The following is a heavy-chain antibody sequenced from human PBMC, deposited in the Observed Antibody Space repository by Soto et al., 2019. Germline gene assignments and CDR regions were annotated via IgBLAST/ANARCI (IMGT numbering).Heavy chain of an antibody. Sequence: EVQLVESGGGLVKPGGSLRLSCAASGFTFSSYSMNWVRQAPGKGLEWVSSISSSSSYIYYADSVKGRFTISRDNAKNSLYLQMNSLGAEDTAVYYCARGYCSGGSCYSGVAEYFQHWGQGTLVTVSS. V-gene: IGHV3-21*01. CDR3: ARGYCSGGSCYSGVAEYFQH. CDR2: ISSSSSYI. J-gene: IGHJ1*01. D-gene: IGHD2-15*01. CDR1: GFTFSSYS.